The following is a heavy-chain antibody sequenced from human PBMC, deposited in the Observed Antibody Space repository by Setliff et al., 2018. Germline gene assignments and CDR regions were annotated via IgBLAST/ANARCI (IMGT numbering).Heavy chain of an antibody. CDR2: IIPFFGVA. V-gene: IGHV1-69*13. CDR3: TRDRGLEADVVSLINMGDF. CDR1: GDIFSRYV. J-gene: IGHJ4*02. Sequence: GASVKVSCKASGDIFSRYVITWVRQAPGQGLEWMGGIIPFFGVAKYAQKFQARVSITADESTSTAYLQLSSLKSEDTAVYYCTRDRGLEADVVSLINMGDFWGQGTLVTVSS. D-gene: IGHD2-21*01.